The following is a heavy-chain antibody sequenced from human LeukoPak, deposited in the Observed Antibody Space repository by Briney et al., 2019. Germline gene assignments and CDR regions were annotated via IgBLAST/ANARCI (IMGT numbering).Heavy chain of an antibody. CDR3: ARRERWLQFGDFDY. V-gene: IGHV4-34*01. J-gene: IGHJ4*02. CDR2: INHSGST. CDR1: GGSFSGYY. Sequence: PSETLSLTCAVYGGSFSGYYWSWIRQPPGKGLEWIGEINHSGSTNYNPSLKSRVTISVDTSKNQFSLKLSSVTAADTAVYYCARRERWLQFGDFDYWAREPWSPSPQ. D-gene: IGHD5-24*01.